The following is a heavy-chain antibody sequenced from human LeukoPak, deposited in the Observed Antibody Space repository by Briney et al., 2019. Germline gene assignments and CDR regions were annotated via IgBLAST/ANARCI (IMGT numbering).Heavy chain of an antibody. Sequence: QPGGSLRLSCTASGFTLSSYAIHWVRQAPGRGLEWVAVISYDGINQYFSDSVKGRFTISRDNSKHTLYLQMNSLRSEDTAIYYCARSLTVAGSIDYWGQGTLVIVSS. CDR1: GFTLSSYA. V-gene: IGHV3-30*04. D-gene: IGHD6-19*01. CDR3: ARSLTVAGSIDY. CDR2: ISYDGINQ. J-gene: IGHJ4*02.